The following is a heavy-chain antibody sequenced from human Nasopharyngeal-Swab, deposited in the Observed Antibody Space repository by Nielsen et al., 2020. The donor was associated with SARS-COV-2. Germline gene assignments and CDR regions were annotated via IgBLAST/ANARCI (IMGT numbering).Heavy chain of an antibody. CDR1: GFTFSSYG. CDR2: IWYDGSNK. V-gene: IGHV3-33*08. J-gene: IGHJ4*02. D-gene: IGHD3-10*01. Sequence: GGSLRLSCAASGFTFSSYGMHWVRQAPGKGLEWVAVIWYDGSNKYCADSVKGRFTISKDNSKNTLYLQINSLRAEDTAVYYCASHYGSGSLPLDYWGQGTPVTVSS. CDR3: ASHYGSGSLPLDY.